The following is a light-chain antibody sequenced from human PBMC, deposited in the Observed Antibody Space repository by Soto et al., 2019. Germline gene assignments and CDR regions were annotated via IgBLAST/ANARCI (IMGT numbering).Light chain of an antibody. Sequence: QSALTQPASVSGSPGQSITISCTGTRSDVGSYSLVSWYQQHPGKAPKLIIYEANKRPSGISHRFSGSKSGNTAFLTISGLQAEDEADYYCYSYAGSFNYVLGNGTKVTVL. V-gene: IGLV2-23*01. CDR3: YSYAGSFNYV. CDR1: RSDVGSYSL. J-gene: IGLJ1*01. CDR2: EAN.